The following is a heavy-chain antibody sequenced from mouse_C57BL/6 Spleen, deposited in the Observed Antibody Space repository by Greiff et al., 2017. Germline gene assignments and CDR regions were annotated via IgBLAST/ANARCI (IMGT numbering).Heavy chain of an antibody. V-gene: IGHV5-12*01. CDR1: GFTFSDYY. CDR2: ISNGGGST. Sequence: EVKVVESGGGLVQPGGSLKLSCAASGFTFSDYYMYWVRQTPEKRLEWVAYISNGGGSTYYPDTVKGRFTISRNNAKNTLYLQMSRLKSEDTAMYYCARLCMDYWGQGTSVTVSS. J-gene: IGHJ4*01. CDR3: ARLCMDY.